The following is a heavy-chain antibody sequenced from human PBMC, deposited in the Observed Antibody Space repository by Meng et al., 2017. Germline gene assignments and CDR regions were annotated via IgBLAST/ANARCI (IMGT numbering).Heavy chain of an antibody. D-gene: IGHD1-26*01. CDR1: GDSVVSKSAA. Sequence: QLQLQPLGPDLGKPSLPLSRICAISGDSVVSKSAAWNWIRQSPSGGLEWLGRAYYRSKWYHDYAESVKSRISIDPDTSKNQFSLQLRSVTPEDSAVYYCARGSYSFDSWGQRTLVTVSS. CDR3: ARGSYSFDS. J-gene: IGHJ4*02. CDR2: AYYRSKWYH. V-gene: IGHV6-1*01.